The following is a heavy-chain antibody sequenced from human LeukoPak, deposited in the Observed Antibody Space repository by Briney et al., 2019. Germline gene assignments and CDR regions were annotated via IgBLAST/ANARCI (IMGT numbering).Heavy chain of an antibody. CDR3: ARAPFLYPYYFDY. CDR2: ISSSSSYI. V-gene: IGHV3-21*01. Sequence: GGSLRLSCAASGFTFSSYSMNWVRQAPGKGLEWVSSISSSSSYIYYADSVEGRFTISRDNAKNSLYLQMNSLRAEDTAVYYCARAPFLYPYYFDYWGQGTLVTVSS. D-gene: IGHD2-8*01. J-gene: IGHJ4*02. CDR1: GFTFSSYS.